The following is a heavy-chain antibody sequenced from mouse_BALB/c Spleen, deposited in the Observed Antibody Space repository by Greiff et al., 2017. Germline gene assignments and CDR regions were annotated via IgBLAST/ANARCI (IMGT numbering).Heavy chain of an antibody. CDR2: IWTGGGT. V-gene: IGHV2-9-2*01. CDR1: GFSLTSYD. CDR3: VRDYDGDLAY. D-gene: IGHD2-12*01. J-gene: IGHJ3*01. Sequence: VKLVESGPGLVAPSQSLSITCTVSGFSLTSYDISWIRQPPGKGLEWLGVIWTGGGTNYNSAFMSRLSISKDNSKSQVFLKMNSLQTDDTAIYYCVRDYDGDLAYWGQGTLVTVSA.